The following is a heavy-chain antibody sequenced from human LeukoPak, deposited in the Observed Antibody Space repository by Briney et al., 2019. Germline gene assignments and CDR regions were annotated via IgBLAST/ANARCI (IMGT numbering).Heavy chain of an antibody. CDR2: INAGTGNT. D-gene: IGHD5-12*01. Sequence: ASVKVSCKASGYTFTSHTIHWVRQAPGQRLEWMGWINAGTGNTKYSQKFQGRVTITRDTFASTAYMELSSLRSEDTAVYYCAREGGAWILWGQGTLVTVSS. CDR1: GYTFTSHT. V-gene: IGHV1-3*01. CDR3: AREGGAWIL. J-gene: IGHJ4*02.